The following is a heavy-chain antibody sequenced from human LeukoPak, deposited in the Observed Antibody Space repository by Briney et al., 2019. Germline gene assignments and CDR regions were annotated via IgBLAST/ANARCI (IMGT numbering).Heavy chain of an antibody. Sequence: SETLSLTCTVSGGSISSGSYQWTWIRQPAGKGLEWIGRIYTSGSTNYNPSLKSRVTISVDTSKNQFSLKLSSVTAADTAVYYCARAPHYYDSSGYAEEFDYWGQGTLVTVSS. V-gene: IGHV4-61*02. J-gene: IGHJ4*02. CDR3: ARAPHYYDSSGYAEEFDY. CDR1: GGSISSGSYQ. CDR2: IYTSGST. D-gene: IGHD3-22*01.